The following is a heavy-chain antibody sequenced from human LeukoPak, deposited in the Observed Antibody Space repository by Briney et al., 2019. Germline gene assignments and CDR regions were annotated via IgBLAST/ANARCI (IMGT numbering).Heavy chain of an antibody. CDR1: GFTFSSYW. J-gene: IGHJ3*02. D-gene: IGHD2-2*01. CDR2: ISGSGGST. CDR3: AKDRSQVVPAAPAPGAFDI. V-gene: IGHV3-23*01. Sequence: GGSLRLSCAASGFTFSSYWMSWVRQAPGKGLEWVSAISGSGGSTYYADSVKGRFTISRDNSKNTLYLQMNSLRAEDTAVYYCAKDRSQVVPAAPAPGAFDIWGQGTMVTVSS.